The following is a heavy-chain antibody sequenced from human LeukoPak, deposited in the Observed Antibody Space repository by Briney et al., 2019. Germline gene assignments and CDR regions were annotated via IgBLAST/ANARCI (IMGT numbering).Heavy chain of an antibody. J-gene: IGHJ4*02. Sequence: SETLSLTCAVYSGSLSGYYWSWIRQPPGKGLEWIGSIYHSGSTYYNPSLKSRVTISVDTSKNQFSLKLSSVTAADTAVYYCARPYTYYDSSGYDYWGQGTLVTVSS. D-gene: IGHD3-22*01. CDR2: IYHSGST. V-gene: IGHV4-38-2*01. CDR3: ARPYTYYDSSGYDY. CDR1: SGSLSGYY.